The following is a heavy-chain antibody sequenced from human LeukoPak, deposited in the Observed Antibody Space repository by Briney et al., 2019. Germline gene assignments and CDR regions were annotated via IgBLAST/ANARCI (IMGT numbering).Heavy chain of an antibody. CDR1: GYTFTTYG. CDR2: INPSGGST. V-gene: IGHV1-46*01. CDR3: ARGAQFGDKGSFDY. Sequence: GASVKVSCKASGYTFTTYGINWVRQAPGQGLEWMGIINPSGGSTSYTQKFQGRITLTRDTSTSTVYMELNSLRYEHTAVYYCARGAQFGDKGSFDYWGQGTLVTVSS. D-gene: IGHD4-17*01. J-gene: IGHJ4*02.